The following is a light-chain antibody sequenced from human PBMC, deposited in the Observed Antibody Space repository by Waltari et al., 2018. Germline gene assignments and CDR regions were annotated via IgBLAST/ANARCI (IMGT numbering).Light chain of an antibody. V-gene: IGKV3-20*01. CDR3: QNYVRLPAT. Sequence: EIVLTQSPGTLSLSPGERATLSCRASQSVARALAWYQQKPGQPPRLLIYNTYTRATGVPERFSGGGSGTDFSLTISRLEPEDFAVYYCQNYVRLPATFGQGTKVEIK. CDR1: QSVARA. CDR2: NTY. J-gene: IGKJ1*01.